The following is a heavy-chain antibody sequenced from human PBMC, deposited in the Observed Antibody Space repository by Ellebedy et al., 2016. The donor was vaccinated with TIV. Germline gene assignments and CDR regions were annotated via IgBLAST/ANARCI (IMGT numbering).Heavy chain of an antibody. CDR2: INWNGGST. D-gene: IGHD3-22*01. Sequence: GESLKISCAASGFTFDDYGMSWVRQAPGKGLEWVSGINWNGGSTGYADSVKGRFTISRDNAKNSLYLQMNSLRAEDTALYYCARDVYYYDSSGHTLDYWGQGTLVTVSS. CDR3: ARDVYYYDSSGHTLDY. J-gene: IGHJ4*02. V-gene: IGHV3-20*04. CDR1: GFTFDDYG.